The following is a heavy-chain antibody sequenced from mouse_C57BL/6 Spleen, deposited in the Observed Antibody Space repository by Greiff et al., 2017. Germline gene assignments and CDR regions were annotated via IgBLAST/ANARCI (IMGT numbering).Heavy chain of an antibody. D-gene: IGHD1-2*01. Sequence: QVQLQQPGAELVRPGSSVKLSCKASGYTFTSYWMHWVKQRPIQGLEWVGNIDPSDSETHYNQKFKDKATLTVDKSSSTAYMQLSSLTSEDSAVYYCARPTRTAYAMDYWGQGTSVTVSS. CDR1: GYTFTSYW. V-gene: IGHV1-52*01. CDR3: ARPTRTAYAMDY. CDR2: IDPSDSET. J-gene: IGHJ4*01.